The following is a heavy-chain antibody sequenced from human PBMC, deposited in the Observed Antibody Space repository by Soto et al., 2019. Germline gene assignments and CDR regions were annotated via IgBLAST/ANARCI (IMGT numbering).Heavy chain of an antibody. D-gene: IGHD3-22*01. V-gene: IGHV3-21*01. J-gene: IGHJ3*02. CDR3: ARGKHYYDSSGYDKWDAFDI. CDR1: GFTFSSYS. CDR2: ISSSSSYI. Sequence: EVQLVESGGGLVKPGGSLRLSCAASGFTFSSYSMNWVRQAPGKGLEWVSSISSSSSYIYYADSVKGRFTISRDNAKNSLYLQMNSLRAEDTAVYYCARGKHYYDSSGYDKWDAFDIWGQGTMVTVSS.